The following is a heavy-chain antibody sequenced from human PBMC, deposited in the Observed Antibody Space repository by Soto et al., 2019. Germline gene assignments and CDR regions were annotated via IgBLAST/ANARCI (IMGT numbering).Heavy chain of an antibody. Sequence: QVQLVQSGAEVKKPGSSVKVSCKASGGTFSSYAISWVRQAPGQGLEWMGGIIPIFGTANYAQKFQGRVTITADESTSTAYMELSSLRSEDTAVYYSARDQESIVVVPAAMPNAYYYYGMDVWGQGTTVTVSS. D-gene: IGHD2-2*01. CDR3: ARDQESIVVVPAAMPNAYYYYGMDV. J-gene: IGHJ6*02. CDR1: GGTFSSYA. CDR2: IIPIFGTA. V-gene: IGHV1-69*01.